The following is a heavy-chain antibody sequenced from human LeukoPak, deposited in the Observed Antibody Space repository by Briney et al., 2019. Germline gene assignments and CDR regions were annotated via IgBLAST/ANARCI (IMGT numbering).Heavy chain of an antibody. J-gene: IGHJ4*02. CDR2: ISGGGETT. CDR3: ARDYADYVGYCFFDY. D-gene: IGHD4-17*01. Sequence: RGGSLRLSCAAPGFTFNNYAMSWVRPAPGKGRGWVSPISGGGETTYYPDAAKGRFTISRDNSQNTLYLQINSLRDEDTAVYYCARDYADYVGYCFFDYWGQGTLVTVSS. V-gene: IGHV3-23*01. CDR1: GFTFNNYA.